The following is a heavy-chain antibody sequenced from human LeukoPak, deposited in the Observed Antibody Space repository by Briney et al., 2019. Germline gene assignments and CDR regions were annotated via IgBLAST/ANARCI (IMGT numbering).Heavy chain of an antibody. V-gene: IGHV3-30*04. CDR3: ARDSPQYSGSYLYYGMDV. D-gene: IGHD1-26*01. CDR1: GFTFSSYA. Sequence: GRSLRLSCAASGFTFSSYAMHWVRQAPGKGLEWVAVISYDGSNKYYADSVKGRFTISRDNSKNTLYLQMNSLRSEDTAVYYCARDSPQYSGSYLYYGMDVWGQGTTVTVSS. J-gene: IGHJ6*02. CDR2: ISYDGSNK.